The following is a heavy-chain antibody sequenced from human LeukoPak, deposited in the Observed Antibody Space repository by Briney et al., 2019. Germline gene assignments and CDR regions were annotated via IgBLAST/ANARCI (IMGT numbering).Heavy chain of an antibody. V-gene: IGHV4-34*01. CDR3: ARGPRNIVVVVAATRSGWFDP. CDR1: GGSFSGYY. CDR2: INHSGST. D-gene: IGHD2-15*01. J-gene: IGHJ5*02. Sequence: PSETLSLTCAVYGGSFSGYYWSWIRQPPGKGLEWIGEINHSGSTNYNPSLKSRVTISVDTSKNQFSLKLSSVTAADTAVYYCARGPRNIVVVVAATRSGWFDPWGQGTLVTVSS.